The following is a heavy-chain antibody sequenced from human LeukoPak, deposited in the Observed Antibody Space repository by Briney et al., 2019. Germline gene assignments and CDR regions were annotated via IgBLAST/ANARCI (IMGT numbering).Heavy chain of an antibody. CDR2: ISYDGSNK. CDR1: GFTFSSYA. CDR3: ARIGLWFGESPPLSGAFDI. V-gene: IGHV3-30-3*01. Sequence: GGSLRLSCAASGFTFSSYAMHWVRQAPGKGLEWVAVISYDGSNKYYADSVKGRFTISRDNSKNTLYLQMNSLRAEDTAVYYCARIGLWFGESPPLSGAFDIWGQGTMVTVSS. D-gene: IGHD3-10*01. J-gene: IGHJ3*02.